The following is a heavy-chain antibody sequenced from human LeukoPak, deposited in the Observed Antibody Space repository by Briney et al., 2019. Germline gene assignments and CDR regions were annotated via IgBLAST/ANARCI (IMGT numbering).Heavy chain of an antibody. D-gene: IGHD7-27*01. J-gene: IGHJ4*02. CDR2: VGHSGSA. V-gene: IGHV4-34*01. CDR3: ARDRTGDFDY. CDR1: GGSFGAYF. Sequence: SETLSLTCAVSGGSFGAYFWRWIRQPPGKGLEWIGDVGHSGSADYNPSLKSRVTISVDTSKNQFSLKLSSVTAADTAVYYCARDRTGDFDYWGQGTLVTVSS.